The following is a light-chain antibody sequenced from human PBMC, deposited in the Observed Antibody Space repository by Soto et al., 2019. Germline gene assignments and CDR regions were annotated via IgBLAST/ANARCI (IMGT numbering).Light chain of an antibody. CDR2: DAS. J-gene: IGKJ1*01. CDR1: QSISSW. CDR3: QHYDSYPWT. V-gene: IGKV1-5*01. Sequence: DIQMAQSPSTLSASVGDRVTITCRASQSISSWLAWYRQKPGKAPKLLIYDASSLESGVPSRFSGSGSGTEFTLTISSLQPDDFATYYCQHYDSYPWTFGQGTQGGYQ.